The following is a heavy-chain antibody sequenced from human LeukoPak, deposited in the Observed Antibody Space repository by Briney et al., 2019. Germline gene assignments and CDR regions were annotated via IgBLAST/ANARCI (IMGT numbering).Heavy chain of an antibody. CDR2: IYSSGST. CDR1: GGSISSYY. Sequence: SETLSLTCTVSGGSISSYYWSWLRQSAGKGLEWIGRIYSSGSTNYNPPFTSRVTMSVDTSKNQFSLRLSSVTAADTAVYYCARDPRAVDVWGQGTTVTVSS. V-gene: IGHV4-4*07. J-gene: IGHJ6*02. CDR3: ARDPRAVDV.